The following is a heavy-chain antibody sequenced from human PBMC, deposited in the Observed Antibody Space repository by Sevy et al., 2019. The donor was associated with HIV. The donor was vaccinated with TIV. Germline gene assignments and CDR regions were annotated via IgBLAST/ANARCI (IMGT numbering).Heavy chain of an antibody. J-gene: IGHJ4*02. CDR3: ATDILTNYFNNDC. D-gene: IGHD3-9*01. CDR2: INPNSGNA. Sequence: ASVKVSCKASDYSFTTYDINWVRQASGQGLEWMGWINPNSGNAGYSQKFQGRVTMTWDTSIMTAYMELSSLTSEDTAVYYCATDILTNYFNNDCWGQGTLVTVSS. CDR1: DYSFTTYD. V-gene: IGHV1-8*01.